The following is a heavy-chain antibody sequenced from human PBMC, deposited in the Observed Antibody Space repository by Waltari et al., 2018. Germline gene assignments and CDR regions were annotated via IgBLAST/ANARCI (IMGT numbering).Heavy chain of an antibody. J-gene: IGHJ5*02. CDR1: GGSFSGYS. CDR3: AREEVYCSGGSCYSLYGWFDT. V-gene: IGHV4-34*01. Sequence: QEQLQQWGAGLLKPSETLSLTCAVYGGSFSGYSWSWIRPPPGKGREWIGEINHSGSTNYNPSLKSRVTISVDTSKNQFSLKLSSVTAADTAVYYCAREEVYCSGGSCYSLYGWFDTWGQGTLVTVSS. D-gene: IGHD2-15*01. CDR2: INHSGST.